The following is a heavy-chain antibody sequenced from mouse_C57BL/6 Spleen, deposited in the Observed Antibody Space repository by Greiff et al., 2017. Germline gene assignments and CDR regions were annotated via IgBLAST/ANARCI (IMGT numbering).Heavy chain of an antibody. D-gene: IGHD1-2*01. CDR2: IDPETGCT. J-gene: IGHJ1*03. Sequence: QVQLQQSGAEQVRPGASVTLSCKASGYTFTDYEMHWVKQTPVHGLEWIGAIDPETGCTAYNQKFKGKAILTAVKSSSTAYMELRSLTSEDSAVYYCTRCITTDWYFDVWGTGTTVTVSS. CDR3: TRCITTDWYFDV. CDR1: GYTFTDYE. V-gene: IGHV1-15*01.